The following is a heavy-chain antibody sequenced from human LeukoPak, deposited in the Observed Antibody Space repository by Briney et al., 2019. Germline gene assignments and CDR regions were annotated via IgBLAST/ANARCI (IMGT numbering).Heavy chain of an antibody. V-gene: IGHV1-18*01. CDR2: ISAYNGNT. Sequence: GASVKVPCRASGYTFTSYGISWVRQAPGQGLEWMGWISAYNGNTNYAQKLQGRVTMTTDTSTSTAYMELRSLRSDDTAVYYCARDSTHKDFDYWGQGTLVTVSS. J-gene: IGHJ4*02. CDR3: ARDSTHKDFDY. CDR1: GYTFTSYG.